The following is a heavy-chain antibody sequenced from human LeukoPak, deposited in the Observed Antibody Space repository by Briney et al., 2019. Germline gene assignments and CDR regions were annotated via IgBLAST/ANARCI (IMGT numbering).Heavy chain of an antibody. CDR3: RATRTFGGVIAIDY. D-gene: IGHD3-16*02. V-gene: IGHV3-20*04. CDR2: INWNGGST. Sequence: PGGSLRLSCAASGFTFDDYGMSWVRQAPGKGLEWVSGINWNGGSTGYADSVKGRFTISRDNARNSLYLQMNSLRAEDTALYYCRATRTFGGVIAIDYWGQGTLVTVSS. CDR1: GFTFDDYG. J-gene: IGHJ4*02.